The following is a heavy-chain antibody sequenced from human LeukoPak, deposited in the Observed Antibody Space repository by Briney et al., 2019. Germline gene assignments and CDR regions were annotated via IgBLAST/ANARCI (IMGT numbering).Heavy chain of an antibody. V-gene: IGHV4-59*08. CDR2: IYYSGST. D-gene: IGHD3-9*01. J-gene: IGHJ5*02. CDR1: GGSISSYY. Sequence: SETLSLTCTVSGGSISSYYWSWIRQPPGKGLEWIGYIYYSGSTNYNPSLKSRVTISVDTSKNQFSLKLSSVTAADTAVYYCARHRGDWYYDILTGYPNWFDPWGQGTLVTVSS. CDR3: ARHRGDWYYDILTGYPNWFDP.